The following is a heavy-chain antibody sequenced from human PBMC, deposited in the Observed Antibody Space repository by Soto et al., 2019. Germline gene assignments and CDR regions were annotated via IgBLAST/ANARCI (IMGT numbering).Heavy chain of an antibody. D-gene: IGHD2-2*02. Sequence: ASVKVSCKVSGSRFSNYVISWVRQAPGHGLEWLGRIIPIFNSTKYAQGFQGRVTITADKSTSTASLELSSLRSDDTAVYYCAREGRGKKAGYNGLVSLGYWGQGPLVTVS. CDR3: AREGRGKKAGYNGLVSLGY. CDR1: GSRFSNYV. V-gene: IGHV1-69*06. CDR2: IIPIFNST. J-gene: IGHJ4*02.